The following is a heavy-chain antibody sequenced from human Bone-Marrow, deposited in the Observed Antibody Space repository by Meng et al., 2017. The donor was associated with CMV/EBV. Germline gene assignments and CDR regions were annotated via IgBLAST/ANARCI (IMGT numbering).Heavy chain of an antibody. CDR1: GFTFSSYA. V-gene: IGHV3-64*02. J-gene: IGHJ4*02. Sequence: GESLKISCAASGFTFSSYAMHWVRQAPGKGLEYVSAISSNGGSTYYADSVKGRFTISRDNSKNTLYLQMGSLRAEDMAVYYCARENGGLWLFDWGQGTLVTVAS. D-gene: IGHD5-18*01. CDR3: ARENGGLWLFD. CDR2: ISSNGGST.